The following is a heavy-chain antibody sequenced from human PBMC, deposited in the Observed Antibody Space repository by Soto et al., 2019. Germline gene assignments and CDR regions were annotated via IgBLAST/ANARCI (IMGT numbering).Heavy chain of an antibody. CDR3: ARIITAAGGRRYFDL. CDR2: INSSSSYT. J-gene: IGHJ2*01. Sequence: QVQLVESGGGLVKPGGSLRLSCAASGFTFSDYYMSWIRQAPGKGLEWVSYINSSSSYTNYADSVKGRFTIYRDNAKNSLYLQMNSLRAEDTAVYYCARIITAAGGRRYFDLWRRGTLVTVSS. CDR1: GFTFSDYY. V-gene: IGHV3-11*05. D-gene: IGHD6-13*01.